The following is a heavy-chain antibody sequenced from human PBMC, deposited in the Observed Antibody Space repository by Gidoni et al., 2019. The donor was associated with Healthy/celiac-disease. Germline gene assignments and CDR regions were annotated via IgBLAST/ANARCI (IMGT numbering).Heavy chain of an antibody. V-gene: IGHV3-23*01. CDR2: IRGSGGST. J-gene: IGHJ5*02. Sequence: LGWVSAIRGSGGSTYYTDTVKGRFTISSDNTKNTLDLQMNSLRAEDTAVYFCGKVNSGSLPEWFDPWGQGTLVTVSS. D-gene: IGHD1-26*01. CDR3: GKVNSGSLPEWFDP.